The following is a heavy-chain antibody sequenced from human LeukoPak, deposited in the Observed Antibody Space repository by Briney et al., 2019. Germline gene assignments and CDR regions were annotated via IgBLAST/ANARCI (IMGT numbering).Heavy chain of an antibody. Sequence: SETLSLTCTVSGYSISSGYYWGWIRQPPGKGLEWIGSIYHSGSTYYNPSLKSRVTISVDTSKNQFSLKLSSVTAADTAVYYCGSTPGGYWGQGTLVTVSS. CDR2: IYHSGST. D-gene: IGHD3-10*01. CDR3: GSTPGGY. CDR1: GYSISSGYY. J-gene: IGHJ4*02. V-gene: IGHV4-38-2*02.